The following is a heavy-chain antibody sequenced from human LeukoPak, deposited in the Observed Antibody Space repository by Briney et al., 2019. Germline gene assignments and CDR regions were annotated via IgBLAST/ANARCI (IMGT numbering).Heavy chain of an antibody. D-gene: IGHD3-10*01. CDR3: AKVDGITMVRGVMAHPLDY. V-gene: IGHV3-23*01. CDR1: GFTFSSYA. CDR2: ISGSGGST. Sequence: GGSLRLSCAASGFTFSSYAMSWVRQAPGKGLEWVSTISGSGGSTYYADSVKGRFTISRDNSKNTLYLQMNSLRAEDTAVYYCAKVDGITMVRGVMAHPLDYWGQGTLVTVSS. J-gene: IGHJ4*02.